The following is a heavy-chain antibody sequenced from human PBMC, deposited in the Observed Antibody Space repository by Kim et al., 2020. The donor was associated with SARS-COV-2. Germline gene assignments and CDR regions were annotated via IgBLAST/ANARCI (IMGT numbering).Heavy chain of an antibody. J-gene: IGHJ6*02. V-gene: IGHV4-59*01. D-gene: IGHD3-10*01. CDR3: ANGVRLDPGGYYYGMDV. CDR1: GGSISSYY. CDR2: IYYSGST. Sequence: SETLSLTCTVSGGSISSYYWSWIRQPPGKGLEWIGYIYYSGSTNYNPSLKSRVTISVDTSKNQFSLKLSSVTAADTAVYYCANGVRLDPGGYYYGMDVWGQGTTVTVSS.